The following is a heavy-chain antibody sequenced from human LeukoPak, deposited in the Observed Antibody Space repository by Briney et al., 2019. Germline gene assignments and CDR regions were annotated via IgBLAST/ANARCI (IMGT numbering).Heavy chain of an antibody. D-gene: IGHD3-9*01. Sequence: PGGSLRLSCAASGFTFSSYAMHWVRQAPGKGLEWVAVISYDGSNKYYADSVKGRFTISRDNSKNSLYLQMNSLRAEDTAVYYCARTYYDILTGYNPYFDYWGQGTLVTVSS. CDR2: ISYDGSNK. CDR1: GFTFSSYA. J-gene: IGHJ4*02. V-gene: IGHV3-30*04. CDR3: ARTYYDILTGYNPYFDY.